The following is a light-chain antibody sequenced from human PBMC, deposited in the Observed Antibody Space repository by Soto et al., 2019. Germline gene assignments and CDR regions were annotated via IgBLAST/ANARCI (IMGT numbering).Light chain of an antibody. CDR3: QSYDRSLTGLV. CDR1: SSSIGAGYD. J-gene: IGLJ2*01. Sequence: QSVLTQPPSVSGAPGQRVTISCTGTSSSIGAGYDVHWYQQLPGTAPKLLIYSNNNRPSGVPDRFSGSKSGTSASLAITGLQAEDEADYYCQSYDRSLTGLVFGGGTKLTVL. V-gene: IGLV1-40*01. CDR2: SNN.